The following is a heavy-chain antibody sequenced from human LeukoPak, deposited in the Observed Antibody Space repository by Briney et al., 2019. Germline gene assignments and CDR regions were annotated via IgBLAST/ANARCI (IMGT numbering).Heavy chain of an antibody. CDR1: GGTFSSYA. V-gene: IGHV1-69*05. CDR2: IIPIFGTA. Sequence: SVKVSCKASGGTFSSYAISWVRQAPGQGLEWMGGIIPIFGTANYAQKFQGRVTINTAESTSTAYMELSSLRSEDTAVYYCASRSTGYSSGWYDGDAFDIWGQGTMVTVSS. CDR3: ASRSTGYSSGWYDGDAFDI. D-gene: IGHD6-19*01. J-gene: IGHJ3*02.